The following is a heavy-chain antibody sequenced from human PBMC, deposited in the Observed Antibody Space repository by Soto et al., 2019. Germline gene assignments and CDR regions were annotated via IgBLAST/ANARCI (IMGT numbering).Heavy chain of an antibody. Sequence: EVQLVESGGGLVQPGGSLRLSCAASGFTFGDYCMTWVRQAPGKGLVWVANIKQDGTELYYVDSVRGRFTISRDNAKDSLYLQMNSLRAEDTAVYYCARDGNGVDFWGQGTTVTVSS. CDR3: ARDGNGVDF. CDR1: GFTFGDYC. J-gene: IGHJ6*02. V-gene: IGHV3-7*05. D-gene: IGHD1-26*01. CDR2: IKQDGTEL.